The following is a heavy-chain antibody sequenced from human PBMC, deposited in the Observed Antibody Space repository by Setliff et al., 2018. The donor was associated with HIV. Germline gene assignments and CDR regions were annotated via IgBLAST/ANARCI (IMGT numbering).Heavy chain of an antibody. Sequence: GASVKVSCKASGGTFSSYGITWVRQAPGQGLEWMGGSTPILDTTNYAQKFQGRFTISRDNSKNTLFLQMDRLRAEDTALYYCAKATGLGAAGKIDSWGQGTLVTVSS. V-gene: IGHV1-69*05. CDR3: AKATGLGAAGKIDS. J-gene: IGHJ4*02. CDR1: GGTFSSYG. D-gene: IGHD6-13*01. CDR2: STPILDTT.